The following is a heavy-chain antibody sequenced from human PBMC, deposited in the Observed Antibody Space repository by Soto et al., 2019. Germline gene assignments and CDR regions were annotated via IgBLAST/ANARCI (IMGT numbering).Heavy chain of an antibody. V-gene: IGHV2-5*02. CDR1: GFSLSTSAEG. CDR2: VYWDGDD. CDR3: AHGSCTSADCYPNPYLNY. D-gene: IGHD2-2*01. Sequence: QITLKESGPPLVKPTQTLTLTCTFSGFSLSTSAEGVRWIRQPPGKALEWLALVYWDGDDRYSPSLKSRLTNTKDTSKNQVVLTMTNMDTADTATYTCAHGSCTSADCYPNPYLNYLGQGILVTVSS. J-gene: IGHJ4*02.